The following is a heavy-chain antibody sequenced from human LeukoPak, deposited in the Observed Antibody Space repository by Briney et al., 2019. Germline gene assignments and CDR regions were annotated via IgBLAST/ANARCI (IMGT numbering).Heavy chain of an antibody. Sequence: SESLCLTCTVSGGSISSYYWSWIRQPPGKGRGWSGYVYYSGMTDYNPSLQSRVTISVDTSKNQFSLKLSSVTAADTAVYYCARDRRTQLLSDSYDAFDIWGQGTMVTVSS. J-gene: IGHJ3*02. V-gene: IGHV4-59*01. CDR1: GGSISSYY. CDR2: VYYSGMT. CDR3: ARDRRTQLLSDSYDAFDI. D-gene: IGHD2-2*01.